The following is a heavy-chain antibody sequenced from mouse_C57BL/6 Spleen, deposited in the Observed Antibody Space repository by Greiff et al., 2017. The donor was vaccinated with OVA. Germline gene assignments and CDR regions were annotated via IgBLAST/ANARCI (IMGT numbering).Heavy chain of an antibody. CDR2: ISSGSSTI. CDR1: GFTFSDYG. J-gene: IGHJ1*03. D-gene: IGHD1-1*01. V-gene: IGHV5-17*01. CDR3: ARPGYYGSSSYWYFGV. Sequence: EVQLVESGAGLVKPGGSLKLSCAASGFTFSDYGLHWVRQAPEPGLEWVAYISSGSSTIYYADTVKGRFTLSRDNAKNTLCLHMTSLRSEDTAMYYCARPGYYGSSSYWYFGVWGTGTTVTVSS.